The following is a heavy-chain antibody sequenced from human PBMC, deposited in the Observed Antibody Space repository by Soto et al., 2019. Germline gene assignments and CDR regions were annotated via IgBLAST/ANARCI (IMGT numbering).Heavy chain of an antibody. V-gene: IGHV1-8*02. Sequence: GASVNVSCKASGGTFSSYAISWVRQAPGQGLERMGVIIPIFGNTGYAQKFQGRVTMTRNTSISTAYMELSSLRSEDTAVYYCARRNAPLWELRGLGGYYYYGMDVWGQGTTVTVSS. J-gene: IGHJ6*02. CDR1: GGTFSSYA. CDR3: ARRNAPLWELRGLGGYYYYGMDV. D-gene: IGHD1-26*01. CDR2: IIPIFGNT.